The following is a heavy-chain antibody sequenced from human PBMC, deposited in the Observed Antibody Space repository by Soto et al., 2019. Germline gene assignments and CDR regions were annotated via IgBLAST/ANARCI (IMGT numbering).Heavy chain of an antibody. CDR1: GFTFSTYA. V-gene: IGHV3-23*01. CDR2: ISASGGTT. J-gene: IGHJ5*02. D-gene: IGHD3-16*01. CDR3: AKGSMTTFLNWFDP. Sequence: GGSLRLSCAASGFTFSTYAMTWVRQAPGKGLEWVSAISASGGTTYYTDSVKGRFTISRDNSKNTLYLQMNSLRADDTAVYYCAKGSMTTFLNWFDPWGQGTLVTVSS.